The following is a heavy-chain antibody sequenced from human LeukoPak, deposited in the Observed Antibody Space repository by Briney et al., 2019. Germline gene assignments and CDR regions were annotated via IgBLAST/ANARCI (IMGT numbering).Heavy chain of an antibody. CDR2: INRDGRST. J-gene: IGHJ3*02. V-gene: IGHV3-74*01. D-gene: IGHD4-17*01. CDR1: GFTFSTYW. Sequence: GGSLRLSCAACGFTFSTYWMHWVRQVPGKGLVWVSRINRDGRSTTYADSVKGRFTISRDNAKNTVYLQMNSLSAEDTAMYYCTFSSYGDHVGVDAFDIWGQGTMVTVYS. CDR3: TFSSYGDHVGVDAFDI.